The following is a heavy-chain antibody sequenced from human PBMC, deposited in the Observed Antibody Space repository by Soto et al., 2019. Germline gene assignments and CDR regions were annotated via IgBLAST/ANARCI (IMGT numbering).Heavy chain of an antibody. CDR1: GFTFSRYG. J-gene: IGHJ4*02. CDR3: AKDLEMATSEHFDY. D-gene: IGHD5-12*01. V-gene: IGHV3-30*18. Sequence: QVQLVASGGGVVQPGTSLRLSCAASGFTFSRYGMHWVRQAPGQGLEWVAVISYDGTKKYYGDSVKGRFTISRDNSKNTLYLQLNSLRAEDTAVYYCAKDLEMATSEHFDYWGQGTLVTVFS. CDR2: ISYDGTKK.